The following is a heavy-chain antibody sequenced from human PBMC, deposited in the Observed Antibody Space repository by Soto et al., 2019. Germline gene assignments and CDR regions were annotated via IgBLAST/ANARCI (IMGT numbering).Heavy chain of an antibody. CDR3: AKGGGAIAARDYYYYGMDV. CDR2: ISGSGGNT. V-gene: IGHV3-23*01. J-gene: IGHJ6*02. Sequence: GGSLRLSCAASGFTFSNYAMTWVRQAPGKGLEWVSGISGSGGNTYYADFVKGRFTISRDNSKNTLYLQMNSLRAEDTAVYYCAKGGGAIAARDYYYYGMDVWGQGTTVTVSS. D-gene: IGHD6-6*01. CDR1: GFTFSNYA.